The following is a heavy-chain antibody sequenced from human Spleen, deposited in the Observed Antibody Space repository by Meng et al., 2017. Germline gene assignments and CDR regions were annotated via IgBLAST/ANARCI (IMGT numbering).Heavy chain of an antibody. CDR1: GGSISSGGYY. J-gene: IGHJ5*02. D-gene: IGHD1-26*01. CDR2: IYYSGST. V-gene: IGHV4-31*03. CDR3: ARGPGGLGFDP. Sequence: QVQLQQWGAGLLKPSETLSLTCTVSGGSISSGGYYWSWIRQHPGKGLEWIGYIYYSGSTYYNPSLKSRVTISVDTSKNQFSLKLSSVTAADTAVYYCARGPGGLGFDPWGQGTLVTVSS.